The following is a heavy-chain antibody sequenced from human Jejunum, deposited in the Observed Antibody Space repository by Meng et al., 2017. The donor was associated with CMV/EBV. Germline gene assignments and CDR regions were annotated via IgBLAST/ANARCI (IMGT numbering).Heavy chain of an antibody. J-gene: IGHJ4*02. V-gene: IGHV4-39*01. Sequence: TNYYWGWIRQPPGKGLEWIASIYYSGNTYYDPSLKSRATISVDTSKNQFSLKLTSVTAADTAVYYCARRTSTYSYGSGSYSPFDNWGQGTRVTVSS. CDR3: ARRTSTYSYGSGSYSPFDN. CDR2: IYYSGNT. D-gene: IGHD3-10*01. CDR1: TNYY.